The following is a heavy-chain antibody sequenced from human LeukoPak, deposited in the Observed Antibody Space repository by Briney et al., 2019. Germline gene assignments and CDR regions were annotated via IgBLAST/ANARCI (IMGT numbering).Heavy chain of an antibody. Sequence: PGGSLRLSCAASGFTFSSYAMSWVRQAPGKGLEWVSAISGSGGSTYYADSVKGRFTISRDNAKNSLYLQMNSLRAEDTAVYYCAGSGYRVYDAFDIWGQGTMVTVSS. CDR3: AGSGYRVYDAFDI. J-gene: IGHJ3*02. CDR2: ISGSGGST. V-gene: IGHV3-23*01. D-gene: IGHD3-3*01. CDR1: GFTFSSYA.